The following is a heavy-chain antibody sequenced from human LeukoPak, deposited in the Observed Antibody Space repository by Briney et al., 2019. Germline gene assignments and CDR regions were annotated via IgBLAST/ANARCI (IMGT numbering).Heavy chain of an antibody. CDR3: ASTVAGYSSSWFDY. CDR2: INPNSGGT. V-gene: IGHV1-2*02. J-gene: IGHJ4*02. D-gene: IGHD6-13*01. Sequence: GASVKVSCKASGYTLTGYYMHWVRRAPGQGLEWMGWINPNSGGTNYAQKFQGRVTMARDTSISTAYMELSRLRSDDTAVYYCASTVAGYSSSWFDYWGQGNLVTVSS. CDR1: GYTLTGYY.